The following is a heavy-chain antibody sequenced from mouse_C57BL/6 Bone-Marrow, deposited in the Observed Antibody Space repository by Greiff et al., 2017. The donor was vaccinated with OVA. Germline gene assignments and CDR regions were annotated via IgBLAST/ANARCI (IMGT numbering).Heavy chain of an antibody. D-gene: IGHD2-3*01. Sequence: QVTLKVSGPGILQPSQTLSLTCSFSGFSLSTFGMGVGWIRQPSGKGLEWLAHIWWDDDTYYNPAPKSRLTISKDTSKHQVFLKIANVDTADTATYYCARMRGWVYDGYYVSLGDYWGQGTTLTVSS. CDR2: IWWDDDT. CDR1: GFSLSTFGMG. J-gene: IGHJ2*01. CDR3: ARMRGWVYDGYYVSLGDY. V-gene: IGHV8-8*01.